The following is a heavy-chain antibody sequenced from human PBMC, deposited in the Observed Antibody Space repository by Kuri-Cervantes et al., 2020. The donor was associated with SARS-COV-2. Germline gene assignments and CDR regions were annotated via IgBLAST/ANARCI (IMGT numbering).Heavy chain of an antibody. CDR1: GFNFSTTD. J-gene: IGHJ6*02. D-gene: IGHD2-2*02. V-gene: IGHV3-30*03. CDR2: ISSDGKNK. CDR3: ARDWAGYCSSTSCYSYYYYGMDV. Sequence: GESLKISCVASGFNFSTTDMHWVRQAPGKGLEWVTFISSDGKNKKCMASGKGRFTISRDNSQNTLHLQMNSLRVEDTAVYYCARDWAGYCSSTSCYSYYYYGMDVWGQGTTVTVSS.